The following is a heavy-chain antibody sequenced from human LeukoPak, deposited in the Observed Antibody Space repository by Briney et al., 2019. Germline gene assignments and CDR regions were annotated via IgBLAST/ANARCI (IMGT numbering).Heavy chain of an antibody. CDR3: AKDLDGYGSFDI. D-gene: IGHD5-24*01. J-gene: IGHJ3*02. V-gene: IGHV3-48*03. CDR1: GFTFSSYE. Sequence: GGSLRLSCAASGFTFSSYEMNWVRQAPGKGLEWVSYISSSGSTIYYADFVKGRFSISRDNSKNTLYLQMNSLRPDDTAVYYCAKDLDGYGSFDIWGLGTMVTVSS. CDR2: ISSSGSTI.